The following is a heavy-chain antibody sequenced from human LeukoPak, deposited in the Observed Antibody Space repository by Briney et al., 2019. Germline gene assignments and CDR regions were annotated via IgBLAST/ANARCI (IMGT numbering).Heavy chain of an antibody. Sequence: PGGSLRLSCAASGFTLSSHWMHWVRQAPGKGLEWVSSISSSSSYIYYADSVKGRFTISRDNAKNSLYLQMNSLRAEDTAVYYCARTYGGDAFDIWGQGAMVTVSS. J-gene: IGHJ3*02. CDR3: ARTYGGDAFDI. CDR1: GFTLSSHW. V-gene: IGHV3-21*01. D-gene: IGHD4-23*01. CDR2: ISSSSSYI.